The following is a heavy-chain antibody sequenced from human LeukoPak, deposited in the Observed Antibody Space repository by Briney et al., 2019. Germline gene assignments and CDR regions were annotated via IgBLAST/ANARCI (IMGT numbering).Heavy chain of an antibody. V-gene: IGHV3-23*01. CDR1: GFTFSSYA. J-gene: IGHJ4*02. D-gene: IGHD2-15*01. Sequence: PGGSLRLSCAASGFTFSSYAMSWVRQAPGKGLEWVSAISGSGGSTYYADSVKGRFTISRDNSKNTLYLQMNSLRAEDTAVYYCARGYCSGGSCYEGFDYWGQGTLVTVSS. CDR2: ISGSGGST. CDR3: ARGYCSGGSCYEGFDY.